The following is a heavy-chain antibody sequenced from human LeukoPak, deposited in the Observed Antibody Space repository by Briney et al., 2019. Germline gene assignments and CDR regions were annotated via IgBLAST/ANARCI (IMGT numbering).Heavy chain of an antibody. CDR2: IKKDGSEK. CDR3: ASCSCSGQLMGYCPPADY. J-gene: IGHJ4*02. V-gene: IGHV3-7*01. Sequence: GGSLRLSCAGSGFNFSNYWMTWVRLPPGKGLEWVPNIKKDGSEKYYVDSVKGRFTISRDNAKNSLYLQMNSLRAEDTAVYFCASCSCSGQLMGYCPPADYWGQGTLVTVSS. D-gene: IGHD2-15*01. CDR1: GFNFSNYW.